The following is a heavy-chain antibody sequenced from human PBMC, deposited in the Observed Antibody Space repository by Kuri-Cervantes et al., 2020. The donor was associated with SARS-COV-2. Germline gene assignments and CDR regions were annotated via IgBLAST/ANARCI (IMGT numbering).Heavy chain of an antibody. D-gene: IGHD3-9*01. CDR2: ISYDGSNK. V-gene: IGHV3-30*04. CDR1: GFTFSSYA. Sequence: WGTLRLTCAASGFTFSSYAMNWVRQAPGKGLEWVAVISYDGSNKYYADSVKGRFTISRDNSKNPLYLQMNSLRAEDTAVYYCARDPYDILVGPFDYWGQGTLVTVSS. CDR3: ARDPYDILVGPFDY. J-gene: IGHJ4*02.